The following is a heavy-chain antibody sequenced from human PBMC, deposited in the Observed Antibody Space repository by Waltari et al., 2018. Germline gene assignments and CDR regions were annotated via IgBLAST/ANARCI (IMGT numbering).Heavy chain of an antibody. Sequence: QVHLVQFGAGVKRPGASMKVSCKAYGSSFTYHFIHWVRQAPGQGLEWMGWINPNSGETSYAQKFQGRVTMTRDTSVSTAYVELSELTSDDTAFYFCARGYYGDYAHDSWGQGALVTVSS. D-gene: IGHD4-17*01. V-gene: IGHV1-2*02. J-gene: IGHJ5*01. CDR2: INPNSGET. CDR3: ARGYYGDYAHDS. CDR1: GSSFTYHF.